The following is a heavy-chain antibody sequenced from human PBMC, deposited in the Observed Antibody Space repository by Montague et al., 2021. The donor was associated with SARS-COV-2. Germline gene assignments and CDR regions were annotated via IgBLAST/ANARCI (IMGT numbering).Heavy chain of an antibody. V-gene: IGHV3-23*01. D-gene: IGHD2-21*01. CDR3: VKEDVDSRGRLTASFDY. CDR1: GFAFITFP. CDR2: ITGNGVT. Sequence: SLRLSCAASGFAFITFPMTWVRQAPGKGLEWVSAITGNGVTYYADSVKGRFTISRDNSKNTLYLQMNSLRAEDTAVYYCVKEDVDSRGRLTASFDYWGQGSLVTVSS. J-gene: IGHJ4*02.